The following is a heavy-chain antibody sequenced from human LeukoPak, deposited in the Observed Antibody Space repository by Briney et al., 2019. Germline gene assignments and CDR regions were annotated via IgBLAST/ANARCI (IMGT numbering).Heavy chain of an antibody. CDR3: ARRLTQYDCFDP. D-gene: IGHD2-2*01. J-gene: IGHJ5*02. CDR2: TYYRSTWYN. Sequence: SQTLSLTCAISGDSVSSNSVTRNWIRQSPSRGLEWLGRTYYRSTWYNDYAVSVRGRITVNPDTSKNQFSLHLNSVTPEDMAVYYCARRLTQYDCFDPWGQGILVTVSS. CDR1: GDSVSSNSVT. V-gene: IGHV6-1*01.